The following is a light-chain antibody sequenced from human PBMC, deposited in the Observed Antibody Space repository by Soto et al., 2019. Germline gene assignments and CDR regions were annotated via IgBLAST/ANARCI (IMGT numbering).Light chain of an antibody. J-gene: IGKJ4*01. Sequence: DIQMTQSPSSVSASVVDRVTITCRTRQGISSWLAWYQQKPGKAPRLLIYAASSLQSGVPSRFSCSGSGTDFTLTISSLPPEDFATYYCQPANSIPLTFGEGTKVEIK. CDR1: QGISSW. CDR2: AAS. CDR3: QPANSIPLT. V-gene: IGKV1-12*01.